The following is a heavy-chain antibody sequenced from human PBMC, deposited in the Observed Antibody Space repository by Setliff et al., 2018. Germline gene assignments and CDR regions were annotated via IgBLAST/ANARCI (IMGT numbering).Heavy chain of an antibody. V-gene: IGHV4-59*01. CDR2: IFSDGTT. CDR3: ARAPLDYSSRAFDF. Sequence: SETLSLTCTVSGGSINNFYWNWIRQSPGTGLEWIGYIFSDGTTYYNPSLKSRVAMSVDTSKKQFSLSLSAVTAADTAKYYCARAPLDYSSRAFDFWGQGTMVTVSS. CDR1: GGSINNFY. D-gene: IGHD2-15*01. J-gene: IGHJ3*01.